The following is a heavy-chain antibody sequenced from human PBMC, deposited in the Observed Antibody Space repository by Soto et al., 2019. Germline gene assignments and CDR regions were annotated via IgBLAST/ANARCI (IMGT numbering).Heavy chain of an antibody. CDR2: ISYDGSNK. Sequence: LRLSCAASGFSFSISPMHWVRQAPGNVLEWVAVISYDGSNKYYADSVKGRFTISRGNSKNTLYLQMNSLRAEDTAVYYCARESGRTTVDYYYGMDVWGQGTTVTVSS. D-gene: IGHD4-17*01. CDR3: ARESGRTTVDYYYGMDV. V-gene: IGHV3-30-3*01. CDR1: GFSFSISP. J-gene: IGHJ6*02.